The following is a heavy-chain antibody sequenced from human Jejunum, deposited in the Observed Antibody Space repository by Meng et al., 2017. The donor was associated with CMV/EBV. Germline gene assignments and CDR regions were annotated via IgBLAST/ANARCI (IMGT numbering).Heavy chain of an antibody. Sequence: FTVSGGSISSYYWSWIRQPAGKGLAWIGRIYPSGSTNYNPSLKSRVTMSVDTSKNQFSLKLSSVTAADTAVYCCARDQDTTMLAYWGQGTLVTVSS. D-gene: IGHD3-10*02. J-gene: IGHJ4*02. CDR1: GGSISSYY. CDR3: ARDQDTTMLAY. V-gene: IGHV4-4*07. CDR2: IYPSGST.